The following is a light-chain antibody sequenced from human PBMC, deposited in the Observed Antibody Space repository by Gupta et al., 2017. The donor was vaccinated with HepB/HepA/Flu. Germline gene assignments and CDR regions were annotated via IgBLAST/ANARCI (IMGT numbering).Light chain of an antibody. V-gene: IGKV1-9*01. CDR1: QGINSY. CDR3: QHLTSYSIT. J-gene: IGKJ4*01. Sequence: DIQLTQSPSFLSASVGDRVTITCRASQGINSYLAWYQQKPGKAPKLLIYAASTVQSGVPSRFSGSGSGTEFALTISSLQPEDFATYYCQHLTSYSITFGGGTKVEIK. CDR2: AAS.